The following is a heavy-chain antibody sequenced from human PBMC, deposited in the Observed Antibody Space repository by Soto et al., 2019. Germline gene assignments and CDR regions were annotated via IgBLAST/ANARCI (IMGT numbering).Heavy chain of an antibody. CDR2: IWFDGSKK. Sequence: QMQLVESGGGVVQPGRSLRLSCAASGFTFRSYGIHWVRQAPGKGLEWVALIWFDGSKKYYVDSVKGRFAVSRDNSKNTLYLQMNRLRVEDTAVYYCARDPLVPYGYGMDLWGQGTTVTVSS. CDR3: ARDPLVPYGYGMDL. V-gene: IGHV3-33*01. CDR1: GFTFRSYG. D-gene: IGHD2-2*01. J-gene: IGHJ6*02.